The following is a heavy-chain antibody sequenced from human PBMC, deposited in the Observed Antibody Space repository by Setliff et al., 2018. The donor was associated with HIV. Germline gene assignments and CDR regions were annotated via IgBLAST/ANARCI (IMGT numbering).Heavy chain of an antibody. D-gene: IGHD4-17*01. CDR2: INAGNGNT. J-gene: IGHJ3*02. Sequence: WVRQAPGQRLEWMGWINAGNGNTKYSQKFQGRVTITRDTSASTAYMELSSLRPEDTAVYYCAREDVTTSGLDIWGQGTMVTV. CDR3: AREDVTTSGLDI. V-gene: IGHV1-3*01.